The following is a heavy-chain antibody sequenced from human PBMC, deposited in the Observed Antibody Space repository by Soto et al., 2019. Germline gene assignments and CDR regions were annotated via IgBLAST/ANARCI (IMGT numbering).Heavy chain of an antibody. V-gene: IGHV4-39*01. Sequence: QLQLQESGPGLLKPSETLSLTCTVSGGSISSSSYYWGWIRQPPGKGLEWIGSIYYSGSTYYNPSLKSRVTISGDTSKNQFSLKLSSVTAADTAVYYCARTPNIEMAYNFDYWGQGALVTVSS. CDR2: IYYSGST. CDR3: ARTPNIEMAYNFDY. D-gene: IGHD3-16*01. CDR1: GGSISSSSYY. J-gene: IGHJ4*02.